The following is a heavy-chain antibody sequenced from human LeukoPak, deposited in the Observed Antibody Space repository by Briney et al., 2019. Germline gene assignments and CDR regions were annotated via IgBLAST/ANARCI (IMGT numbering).Heavy chain of an antibody. Sequence: SETLSLTCTVSGGSFSTYYWSWIRQPAGKGLEWIGRIYTSGNTHYNPSLKSRVTISVDTSKNQFSLKLSSVTAADTAVYYCARAYYSIISFDYWGQGTLVTVSS. CDR3: ARAYYSIISFDY. D-gene: IGHD3-10*01. V-gene: IGHV4-4*07. CDR2: IYTSGNT. CDR1: GGSFSTYY. J-gene: IGHJ4*02.